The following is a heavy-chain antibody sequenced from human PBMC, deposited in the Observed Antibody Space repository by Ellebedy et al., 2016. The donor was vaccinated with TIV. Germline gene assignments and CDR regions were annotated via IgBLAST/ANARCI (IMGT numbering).Heavy chain of an antibody. J-gene: IGHJ6*02. Sequence: MPSETLSLTCTVSGGSISSGDNYWSWIRQPPGKGLEWNGYIYYSYSTYYNPALKSRVTIAVDTSKNQFSLNVTSVTAADTAVYFCASSTVVTSYGMDVWGQGTTVTVSS. CDR3: ASSTVVTSYGMDV. CDR2: IYYSYST. CDR1: GGSISSGDNY. V-gene: IGHV4-30-4*01. D-gene: IGHD2-21*02.